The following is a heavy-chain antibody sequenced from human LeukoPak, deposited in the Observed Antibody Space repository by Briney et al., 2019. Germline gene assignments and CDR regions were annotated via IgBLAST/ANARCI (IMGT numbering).Heavy chain of an antibody. CDR2: IIPIFGTA. Sequence: SVKVSCKASGGTFSSYAISWVRQAPGQGLEWMGGIIPIFGTANYAQKFQGRVTITTDESTSTAYMELSSLRSENTAVYYCARSWAVDALPPYYYMDVWGKGTTVTVSS. J-gene: IGHJ6*03. CDR1: GGTFSSYA. V-gene: IGHV1-69*05. CDR3: ARSWAVDALPPYYYMDV. D-gene: IGHD1-26*01.